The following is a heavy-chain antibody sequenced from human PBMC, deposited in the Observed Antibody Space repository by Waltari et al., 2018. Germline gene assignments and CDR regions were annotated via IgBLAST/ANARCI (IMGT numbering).Heavy chain of an antibody. CDR1: GGSFSGYY. CDR3: ARIGENSSSRAYYGMDV. CDR2: INHRGSN. D-gene: IGHD6-6*01. J-gene: IGHJ6*02. V-gene: IGHV4-34*01. Sequence: QVQLQQWGAGLLKPSETLSLTCAVYGGSFSGYYWSWIRQPPGKGLEWIGEINHRGSNNYNPSLKSRVTISVDTSKNQFSLKLSSVTAADTAVYYCARIGENSSSRAYYGMDVWGQGTTVTVSS.